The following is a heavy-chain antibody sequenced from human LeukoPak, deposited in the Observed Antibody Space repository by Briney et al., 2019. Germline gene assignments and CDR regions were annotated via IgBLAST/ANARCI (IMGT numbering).Heavy chain of an antibody. Sequence: PSETLSLTCAVYGGSFSGDYYIWIRQPPGRGLEWIGEVNQSGSTSSNPSLERRVIISMDASKNQFSLSLRSVTAADTAVYYCAFLPRFSPWGSNWGQGTLVTVSS. CDR2: VNQSGST. CDR1: GGSFSGDY. CDR3: AFLPRFSPWGSN. V-gene: IGHV4-34*01. J-gene: IGHJ4*02. D-gene: IGHD3-3*01.